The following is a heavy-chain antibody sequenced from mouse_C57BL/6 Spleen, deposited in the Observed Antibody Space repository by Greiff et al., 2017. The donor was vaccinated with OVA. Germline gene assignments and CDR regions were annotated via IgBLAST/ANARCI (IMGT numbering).Heavy chain of an antibody. CDR2: IRSKSNNYAT. CDR1: GFSFNTYA. V-gene: IGHV10-1*01. CDR3: VRHGGYDYDGGDYFDY. D-gene: IGHD2-4*01. Sequence: EVQLVESGGGLVQPKGSLKLSCAASGFSFNTYAMNWVRQAPGKGLEWVARIRSKSNNYATYYADSVKDRFTISRDDSESMLYLQMNNLKTEDTAMYYCVRHGGYDYDGGDYFDYWGQGTTLTVSS. J-gene: IGHJ2*01.